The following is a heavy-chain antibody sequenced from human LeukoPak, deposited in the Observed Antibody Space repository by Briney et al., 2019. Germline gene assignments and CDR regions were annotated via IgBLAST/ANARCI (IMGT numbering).Heavy chain of an antibody. Sequence: PSETLSLTCAVYGGSFSGYYWSWIRQPPGKGLEWIGEINHSGSTNYNPSLKSRVTISVDTSKNQFSLKLSSVTAADAAVYYCARDSGIVATSAFDYWGQGTLVTVSS. V-gene: IGHV4-34*01. D-gene: IGHD5-12*01. J-gene: IGHJ4*02. CDR1: GGSFSGYY. CDR2: INHSGST. CDR3: ARDSGIVATSAFDY.